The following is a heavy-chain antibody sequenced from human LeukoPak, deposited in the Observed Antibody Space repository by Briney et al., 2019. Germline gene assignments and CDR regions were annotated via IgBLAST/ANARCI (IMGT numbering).Heavy chain of an antibody. CDR2: IKSKKDGGTT. Sequence: GGSLRLSCAASGFTFSNVWMSWLRQAPGKGLECIGRIKSKKDGGTTEFAASVKGRFTISRDDSKNTLYLQMNSLKTDDTAVDYCTTELRGYSPFDYWGQGTLVTVAS. V-gene: IGHV3-15*01. CDR1: GFTFSNVW. J-gene: IGHJ4*02. CDR3: TTELRGYSPFDY. D-gene: IGHD5-18*01.